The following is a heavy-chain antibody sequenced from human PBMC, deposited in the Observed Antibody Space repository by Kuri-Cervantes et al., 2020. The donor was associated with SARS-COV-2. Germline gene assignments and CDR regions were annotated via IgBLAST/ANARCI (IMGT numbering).Heavy chain of an antibody. D-gene: IGHD3-10*01. CDR1: GFTFSSYS. Sequence: GESLKISCAASGFTFSSYSMNWVRQAPGKGLEWVSAISGSGGSTYYADSVKGRFTISRDNSKNTLYLRMNSLRAEDTAVYYCAKDRRGSGPFDYWGQGTLVTVSS. J-gene: IGHJ4*02. V-gene: IGHV3-23*01. CDR3: AKDRRGSGPFDY. CDR2: ISGSGGST.